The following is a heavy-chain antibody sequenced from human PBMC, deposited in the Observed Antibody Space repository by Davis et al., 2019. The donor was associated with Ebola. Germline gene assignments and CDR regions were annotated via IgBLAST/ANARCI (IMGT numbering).Heavy chain of an antibody. D-gene: IGHD3-10*01. CDR3: AKDRPSGYYYGGTWLDP. J-gene: IGHJ5*02. V-gene: IGHV3-23*01. CDR2: ISGSGGST. CDR1: GFTFSSYA. Sequence: PGGSLRLSCAASGFTFSSYAMSWVRQAPGKGLEWVSAISGSGGSTYYADSVKGRFTISRDNSKNTLYLQMNSLRAEDTAVYYCAKDRPSGYYYGGTWLDPWGQGTLVTVSS.